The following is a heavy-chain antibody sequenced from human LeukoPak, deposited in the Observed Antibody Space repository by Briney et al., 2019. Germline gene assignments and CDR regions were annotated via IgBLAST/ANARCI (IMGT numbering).Heavy chain of an antibody. D-gene: IGHD3-3*01. J-gene: IGHJ4*02. CDR2: ISAYNGNT. CDR3: ARDGHDFWSGYFYY. V-gene: IGHV1-18*01. Sequence: ASVKVSCKASGYTFTSYGISWVRQAPGQGLEWMGWISAYNGNTNYAQKLQGRVTMTTDTSTSTDYMELRSLRSDDTAVYYCARDGHDFWSGYFYYWGQGTLVTVSS. CDR1: GYTFTSYG.